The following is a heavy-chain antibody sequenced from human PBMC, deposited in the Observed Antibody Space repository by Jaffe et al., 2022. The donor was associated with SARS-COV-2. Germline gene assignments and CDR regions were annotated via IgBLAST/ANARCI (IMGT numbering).Heavy chain of an antibody. CDR1: GNDFTSYG. D-gene: IGHD3-3*01. Sequence: QLVQSGGEVKKPGASVTVSCKAAGNDFTSYGFSWLRQAPGQGPEWMAWISAYNDNTRYAPSLRGRLTLTTDAPTSTAYMELRSLTSDDTAVYYCARGSVITSAFDIWGQGTMVTVSS. CDR3: ARGSVITSAFDI. J-gene: IGHJ3*02. CDR2: ISAYNDNT. V-gene: IGHV1-18*01.